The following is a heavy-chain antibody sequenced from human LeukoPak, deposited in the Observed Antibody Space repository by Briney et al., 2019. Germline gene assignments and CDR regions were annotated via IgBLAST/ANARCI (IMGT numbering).Heavy chain of an antibody. CDR2: IIPIFGTA. J-gene: IGHJ6*03. D-gene: IGHD3-16*01. CDR3: ARASRGSYYYYYMDV. CDR1: GGTFSSYA. V-gene: IGHV1-69*05. Sequence: GASVKVSCKASGGTFSSYAFSWLRQAPGQGLEWMGGIIPIFGTANYAQKFQGRGTITTDESTSTACIELSSLRSEDRGVYYCARASRGSYYYYYMDVWGKGTAVTVSS.